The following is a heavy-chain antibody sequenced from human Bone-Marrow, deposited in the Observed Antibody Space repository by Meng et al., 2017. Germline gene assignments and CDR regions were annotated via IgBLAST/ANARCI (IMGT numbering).Heavy chain of an antibody. CDR3: ARQAGVAARRGNFDD. CDR2: IYYRGST. J-gene: IGHJ4*02. V-gene: IGHV4-39*01. CDR1: GGSISSSSFY. Sequence: QVQLQESGPGLVKPSETLSLTCTVSGGSISSSSFYWGWVRQPPGKGLEWIGNIYYRGSTYHNPSLKSRVIISVDTSKNQFSLKLSSVTAADTAVYYCARQAGVAARRGNFDDWGQGTLVTVSS. D-gene: IGHD6-6*01.